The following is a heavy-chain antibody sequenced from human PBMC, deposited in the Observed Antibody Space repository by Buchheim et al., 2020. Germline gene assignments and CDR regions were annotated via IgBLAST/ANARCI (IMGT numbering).Heavy chain of an antibody. Sequence: EVQLVQSGAEVKKPGESLKISCKGSGYSFTSYWIGWVRQMPGKGLEWMGIIYPGDSDTRYSPSFQGQVTIPADKSISTAYPQWSSLKASDTAMYYCARPHRHPEYCSGGSCYSNAFDIWGQGT. CDR1: GYSFTSYW. CDR2: IYPGDSDT. D-gene: IGHD2-15*01. J-gene: IGHJ3*02. V-gene: IGHV5-51*01. CDR3: ARPHRHPEYCSGGSCYSNAFDI.